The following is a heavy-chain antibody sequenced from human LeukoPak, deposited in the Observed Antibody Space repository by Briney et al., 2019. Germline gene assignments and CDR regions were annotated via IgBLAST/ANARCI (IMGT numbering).Heavy chain of an antibody. D-gene: IGHD6-6*01. CDR1: GFTFSYFS. J-gene: IGHJ4*02. V-gene: IGHV3-48*04. Sequence: GGSLRLSCAASGFTFSYFSMNWVRQAPGKGLEWVSSISSTGSVTHYADSVKGRFTISRDNARNSLFLQMHSLRAEDTAVYNCARASSSSFTPFFDFWGQGNLVTVSS. CDR3: ARASSSSFTPFFDF. CDR2: ISSTGSVT.